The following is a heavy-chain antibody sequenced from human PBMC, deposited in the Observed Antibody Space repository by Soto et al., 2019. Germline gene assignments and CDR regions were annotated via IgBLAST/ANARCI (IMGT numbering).Heavy chain of an antibody. CDR3: ATHRSGRFLEWLPEGSLGY. J-gene: IGHJ4*02. CDR2: FDPEDGET. CDR1: GYTLADLS. Sequence: ASVKVSCKVCGYTLADLSMQWLRQAPGKGREWMGGFDPEDGETIYAQKFQGRVTMTEDTATDTAYMELSSLRSEDTAVYYCATHRSGRFLEWLPEGSLGYWGQGTLVTVSS. D-gene: IGHD3-3*01. V-gene: IGHV1-24*01.